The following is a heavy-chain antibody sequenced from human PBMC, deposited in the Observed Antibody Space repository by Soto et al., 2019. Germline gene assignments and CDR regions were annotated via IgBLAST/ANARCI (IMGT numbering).Heavy chain of an antibody. D-gene: IGHD2-15*01. CDR1: GGSISSYY. V-gene: IGHV4-59*08. Sequence: PSETLSLTCTVSGGSISSYYWSWIRQPPGKGLEWIGYIYYSGSTNYNPSLKSRVTISVDTSKNQFSLKLSSVTAADTAVYYCARHDCSGGSCYYNWFDPWGQGTLVTVSS. CDR2: IYYSGST. J-gene: IGHJ5*02. CDR3: ARHDCSGGSCYYNWFDP.